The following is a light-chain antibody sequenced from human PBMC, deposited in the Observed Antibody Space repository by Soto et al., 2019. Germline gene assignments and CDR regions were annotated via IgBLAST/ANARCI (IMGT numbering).Light chain of an antibody. CDR2: KAT. CDR1: QSITTW. Sequence: DIQMTQSPSTLSASVGDRVTITCRASQSITTWLAWYQQKPGKAPKLLIYKATNLQSGVPSRFSGSGSGTEFSLTISSHQPDDFATYYCQRYSDYQYIFGQGTKLEIK. CDR3: QRYSDYQYI. J-gene: IGKJ2*01. V-gene: IGKV1-5*03.